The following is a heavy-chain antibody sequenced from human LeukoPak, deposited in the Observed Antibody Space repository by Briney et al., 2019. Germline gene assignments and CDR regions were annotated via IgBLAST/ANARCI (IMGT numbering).Heavy chain of an antibody. CDR1: GVSISSYY. CDR2: IYYSGST. CDR3: ASPNYYDSSGYYYVPRSFDY. Sequence: PSETLSLTCTVSGVSISSYYWSWIRQPPGKGLEWIGYIYYSGSTNYNPSLKSRVTISVDTSKNQFSLKLSSVTAADTAVYYCASPNYYDSSGYYYVPRSFDYWGQGTLVTVSS. V-gene: IGHV4-59*08. J-gene: IGHJ4*02. D-gene: IGHD3-22*01.